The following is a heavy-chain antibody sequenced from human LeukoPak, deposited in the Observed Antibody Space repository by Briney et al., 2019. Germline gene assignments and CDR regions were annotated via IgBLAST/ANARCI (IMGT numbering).Heavy chain of an antibody. D-gene: IGHD5-12*01. Sequence: SETLSLTCTVSGGSISSYYWSWIRQPAGKGLEWIGRIYTSGSTNYNPSLKSRVTMSVDTSKNQFSLKLSSVTAADTAVYYCARAPAVATKDAFDIWGQGTMVTVSS. J-gene: IGHJ3*02. CDR3: ARAPAVATKDAFDI. CDR1: GGSISSYY. CDR2: IYTSGST. V-gene: IGHV4-4*07.